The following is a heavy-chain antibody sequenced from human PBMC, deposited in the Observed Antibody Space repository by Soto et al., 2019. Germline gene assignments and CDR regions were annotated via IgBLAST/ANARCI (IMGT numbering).Heavy chain of an antibody. CDR1: GGTFSSYA. Sequence: ASVKVSCEASGGTFSSYAISWVRQARGQGLEWMGGIIPIFGTANYAQKFQGRVTMTRDTSLSTVYMTLTRLTSDDTAVYYCARDLAKGGGSAGFDYWGQGTLVTVSS. J-gene: IGHJ4*02. CDR2: IIPIFGTA. D-gene: IGHD1-26*01. CDR3: ARDLAKGGGSAGFDY. V-gene: IGHV1-69*05.